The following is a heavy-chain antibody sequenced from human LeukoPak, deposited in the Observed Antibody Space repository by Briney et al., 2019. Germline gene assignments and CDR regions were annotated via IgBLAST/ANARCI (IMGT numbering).Heavy chain of an antibody. Sequence: ASVKVSCKASGYTFTDYYIHWVRQAPGQGLEWMAWINPNSGGTYYAQNFHDRITLTRDTSISTAYVELSRLRSDDTAIYYCARANALYCSSTSCLFDYGGQGTLVTVS. CDR3: ARANALYCSSTSCLFDY. D-gene: IGHD2-2*01. CDR1: GYTFTDYY. V-gene: IGHV1-2*02. CDR2: INPNSGGT. J-gene: IGHJ4*02.